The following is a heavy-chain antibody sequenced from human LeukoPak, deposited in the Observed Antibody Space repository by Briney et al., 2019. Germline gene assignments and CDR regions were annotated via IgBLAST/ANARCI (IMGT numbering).Heavy chain of an antibody. CDR1: GGSISSYY. D-gene: IGHD3-10*01. Sequence: SETLSLTCTVSGGSISSYYWSWIRQPPGKGLEWIGYIYYSGSTNYNPSLKSRVTISVDTSKNQSSLKLSSVTAADTAVYYCARVKRDYYGSGSYYLPDYWGQGTLVTVSS. CDR2: IYYSGST. J-gene: IGHJ4*02. CDR3: ARVKRDYYGSGSYYLPDY. V-gene: IGHV4-59*01.